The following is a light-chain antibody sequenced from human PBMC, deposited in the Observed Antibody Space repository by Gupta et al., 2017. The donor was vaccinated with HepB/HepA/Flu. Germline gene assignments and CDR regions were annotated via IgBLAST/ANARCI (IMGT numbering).Light chain of an antibody. Sequence: EIVMTQSPATLSVSPGERATLSCRASQSVSSNLVWYQQKSGQAPRLLIYGASTRATGVPARFSGSGSRTECTLTISSLQSEDLAVYYCQQHNNWPLTFGGGTKVEMK. CDR3: QQHNNWPLT. J-gene: IGKJ4*01. CDR1: QSVSSN. V-gene: IGKV3-15*01. CDR2: GAS.